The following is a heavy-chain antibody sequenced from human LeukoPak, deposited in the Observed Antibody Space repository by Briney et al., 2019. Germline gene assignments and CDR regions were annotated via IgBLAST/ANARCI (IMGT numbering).Heavy chain of an antibody. CDR2: IDANNGDT. D-gene: IGHD4-11*01. Sequence: ASVKISCKASGYTFRGNYIHWLRQAPGQGLEGMGWIDANNGDTKTAQKIQGRVTMSRDTSISTAYMDLSSLSPDDAAVYYCARDPSSVTLYFFDYWGRGTLVTVSS. J-gene: IGHJ4*02. V-gene: IGHV1-2*02. CDR1: GYTFRGNY. CDR3: ARDPSSVTLYFFDY.